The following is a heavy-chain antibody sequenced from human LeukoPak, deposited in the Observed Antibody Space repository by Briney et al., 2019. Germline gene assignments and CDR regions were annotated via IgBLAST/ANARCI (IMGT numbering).Heavy chain of an antibody. CDR3: ARMCLGCGGYDFDY. D-gene: IGHD5-12*01. CDR1: GGTFSSYA. Sequence: SVKASCKASGGTFSSYAISWVRQAPGRGLEWMGGIIPIFGTANYAQKFQGRVTITADESTSTAYMELSSLRSEDTAVYYCARMCLGCGGYDFDYWGQGTLVTVSS. J-gene: IGHJ4*02. CDR2: IIPIFGTA. V-gene: IGHV1-69*13.